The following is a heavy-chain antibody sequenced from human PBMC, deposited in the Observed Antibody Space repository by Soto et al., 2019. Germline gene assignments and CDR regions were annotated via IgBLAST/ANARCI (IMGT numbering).Heavy chain of an antibody. J-gene: IGHJ6*02. CDR3: ARGTAAAPLPHYYYYYGMDV. D-gene: IGHD6-13*01. CDR2: IKQDGSEK. Sequence: GGSLRLSCAASGFTFSSYWMSWVRQAPGKGLEWVANIKQDGSEKYYVDSVKGRFTISRDNAKNSLYLQMNSLRAEDTAVYYCARGTAAAPLPHYYYYYGMDVWGQGTTVTVSS. V-gene: IGHV3-7*05. CDR1: GFTFSSYW.